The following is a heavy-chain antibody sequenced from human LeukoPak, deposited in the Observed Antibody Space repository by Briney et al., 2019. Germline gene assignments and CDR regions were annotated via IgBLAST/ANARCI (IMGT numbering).Heavy chain of an antibody. J-gene: IGHJ3*02. D-gene: IGHD3-3*01. V-gene: IGHV3-23*01. CDR2: ISGSGGST. CDR1: GFTFSSYA. CDR3: AKAHRRSGAFDI. Sequence: PGGSLRLSCAASGFTFSSYAMNWVRQAPEKGLEWVSTISGSGGSTYYADSVKGRFTISRDNFKNTLYLQMNSLRAEDTAVYYCAKAHRRSGAFDIWGQGTMVTVSS.